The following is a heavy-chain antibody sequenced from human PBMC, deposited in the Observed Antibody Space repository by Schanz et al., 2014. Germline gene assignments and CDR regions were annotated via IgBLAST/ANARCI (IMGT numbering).Heavy chain of an antibody. Sequence: AEVKKPGASVKVSCKASGYTFTAYYMHWVRQAPGQGLQWMGGIKPNIGVTNYAQTFHGWVTMSRETSISTAYMELRRMRSDDTALYYSERGAQCLWFWEFSSSGIYLDYRREGTLGTV. CDR3: ERGAQCLWFWEFSSSGIYLDY. J-gene: IGHJ4*01. V-gene: IGHV1-2*04. CDR2: IKPNIGVT. CDR1: GYTFTAYY. D-gene: IGHD3-10*01.